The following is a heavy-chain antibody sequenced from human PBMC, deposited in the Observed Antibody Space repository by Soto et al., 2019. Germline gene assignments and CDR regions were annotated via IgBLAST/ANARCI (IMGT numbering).Heavy chain of an antibody. V-gene: IGHV1-2*02. CDR3: ARIKWGLNYYNGLDV. J-gene: IGHJ6*02. CDR1: GYSFSDYF. D-gene: IGHD1-26*01. Sequence: ASVKVSCKPSGYSFSDYFIQWVRQAPGQGLEWVAWINPKTAATNYAKKFQGRVSLTWDTSSTTAYMELTRLRPDDTAVYYCARIKWGLNYYNGLDVWGQGTTVTVS. CDR2: INPKTAAT.